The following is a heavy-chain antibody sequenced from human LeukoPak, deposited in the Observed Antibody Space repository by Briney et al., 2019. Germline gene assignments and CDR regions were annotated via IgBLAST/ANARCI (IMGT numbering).Heavy chain of an antibody. D-gene: IGHD2-21*02. CDR2: IIPILGIA. CDR3: ESREWLAYCGGDCYTMDY. CDR1: GGTFSSYA. J-gene: IGHJ4*02. Sequence: SVKVSCKASGGTFSSYAISWVRQAPGQGLEWMGRIIPILGIANYAQKFQGRVTITADKSTSTAYMELSSLRSADTAVYYCESREWLAYCGGDCYTMDYWGQGTLVTVSS. V-gene: IGHV1-69*04.